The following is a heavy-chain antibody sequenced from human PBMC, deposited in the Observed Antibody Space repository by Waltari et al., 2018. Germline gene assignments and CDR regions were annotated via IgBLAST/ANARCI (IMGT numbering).Heavy chain of an antibody. V-gene: IGHV1-69*01. J-gene: IGHJ4*02. Sequence: QVQLVQSGAEVKKPGSSVKVSCKASGGTFSSYAISWVRQAPGQGLEWMGGIIPSFGTANYAQKFQGRVTITADESTSTAYMELSSLRSEDTAVYYCASPSPYYDILTAHGDYFDYWGQGTLVTVSS. CDR1: GGTFSSYA. CDR2: IIPSFGTA. CDR3: ASPSPYYDILTAHGDYFDY. D-gene: IGHD3-9*01.